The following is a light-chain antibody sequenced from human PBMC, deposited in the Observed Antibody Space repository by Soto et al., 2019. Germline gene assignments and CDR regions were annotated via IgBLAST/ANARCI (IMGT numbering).Light chain of an antibody. Sequence: EIVLTQSPGTLSLSPGERATLSCRASQSVSSSYLAWYQQTPGQAPRLLIYGASSRATGIPDRFSGSGSGTDFTLTISRLEPEDFAVYYCQQYGSSPPYTFGQWTKLESK. CDR1: QSVSSSY. CDR2: GAS. CDR3: QQYGSSPPYT. J-gene: IGKJ2*01. V-gene: IGKV3-20*01.